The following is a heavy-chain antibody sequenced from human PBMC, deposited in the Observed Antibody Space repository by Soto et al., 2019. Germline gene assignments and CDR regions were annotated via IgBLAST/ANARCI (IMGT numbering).Heavy chain of an antibody. V-gene: IGHV3-23*01. J-gene: IGHJ4*02. D-gene: IGHD4-17*01. CDR1: GFTFSSYA. Sequence: PGGSLSLSCAASGFTFSSYAMSWVRQAPGKGLEWVSAISGSGGSTYYADSVKGRFTISRDNSKNTLYLQMNSLRAEDTAVYYCAKTGPRYTVTTEYFDYWGQGTLVTVSS. CDR3: AKTGPRYTVTTEYFDY. CDR2: ISGSGGST.